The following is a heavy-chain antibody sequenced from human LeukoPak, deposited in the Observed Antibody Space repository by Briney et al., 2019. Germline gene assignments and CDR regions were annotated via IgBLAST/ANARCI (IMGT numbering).Heavy chain of an antibody. V-gene: IGHV4-4*09. CDR2: MFDRGSP. D-gene: IGHD5-18*01. Sequence: KPSETLCLTCSVSGGSINGYSWGWVRQPPGKGLECIGYMFDRGSPNHHPSLQNRVTTSVDTSKNEFSLRLTSVTAADTAVYYCARRIQLWSYWHFDLWGRGTLVTVSS. CDR3: ARRIQLWSYWHFDL. J-gene: IGHJ2*01. CDR1: GGSINGYS.